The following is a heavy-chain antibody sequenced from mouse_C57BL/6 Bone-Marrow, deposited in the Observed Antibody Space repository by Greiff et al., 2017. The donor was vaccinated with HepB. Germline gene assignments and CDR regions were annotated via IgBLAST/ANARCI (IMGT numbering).Heavy chain of an antibody. Sequence: EVQLQHSGAELVRPGASVQLSCTASGFNIKDDYMHWVKQRPEQGLEWIGWIEPENGDTEYASQFQGKATITADTSSNTAYLQLSSLTSEDTAVYYCTTTGSNFWFAYWGQGTLVTVSA. J-gene: IGHJ3*01. CDR1: GFNIKDDY. V-gene: IGHV14-4*01. D-gene: IGHD2-5*01. CDR3: TTTGSNFWFAY. CDR2: IEPENGDT.